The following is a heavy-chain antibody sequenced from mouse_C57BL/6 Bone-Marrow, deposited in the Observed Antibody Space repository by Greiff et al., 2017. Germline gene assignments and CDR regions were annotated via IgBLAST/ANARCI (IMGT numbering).Heavy chain of an antibody. CDR2: ISDGGSYT. CDR1: GFTFSSYA. CDR3: ASDGLPPWFAY. V-gene: IGHV5-4*03. Sequence: EVKLEESGGGLVKPGGSLKLSCAASGFTFSSYAMSWVRQTPEKRLEWVATISDGGSYTYYPDNVKGRFTISRDNAKNNLYLQMSHLKSEDTAMYYCASDGLPPWFAYWGQGTLVTVSA. D-gene: IGHD2-3*01. J-gene: IGHJ3*01.